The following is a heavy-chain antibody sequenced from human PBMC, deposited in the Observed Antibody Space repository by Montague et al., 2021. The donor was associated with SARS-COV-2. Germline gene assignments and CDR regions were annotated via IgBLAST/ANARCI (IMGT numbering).Heavy chain of an antibody. D-gene: IGHD2-2*01. Sequence: SETLSLTCAVYGGSFSGYYWSWIRQPPGKGLEWIGEINHSGSTNYNPSLKGRVTISVDTSENQFSLKLSSVTAADTAVYYCARVRAVPAAMRIFSLGRSYYGMDVWGQGTTVTVSS. CDR1: GGSFSGYY. V-gene: IGHV4-34*01. J-gene: IGHJ6*02. CDR2: INHSGST. CDR3: ARVRAVPAAMRIFSLGRSYYGMDV.